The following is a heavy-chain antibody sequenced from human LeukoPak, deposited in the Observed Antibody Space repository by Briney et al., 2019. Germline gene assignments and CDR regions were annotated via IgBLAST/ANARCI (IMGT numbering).Heavy chain of an antibody. Sequence: PGGSLRLSCAAPGFTFSSYSMNWVRQAPGKGLEWVSYISSSGSTIYYADSVKGRFTISRDNAKNSLYLQMNSLRAEDTAVYYCASPGGDYYDSSGDTFDYWGQGTLVTVSS. J-gene: IGHJ4*02. V-gene: IGHV3-48*04. CDR3: ASPGGDYYDSSGDTFDY. D-gene: IGHD3-22*01. CDR2: ISSSGSTI. CDR1: GFTFSSYS.